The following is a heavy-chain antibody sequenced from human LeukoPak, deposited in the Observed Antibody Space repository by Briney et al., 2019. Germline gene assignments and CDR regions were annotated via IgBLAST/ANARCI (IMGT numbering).Heavy chain of an antibody. CDR3: ARARGAGPGAHFDY. D-gene: IGHD3-10*01. CDR1: GFTFSSYW. V-gene: IGHV3-7*01. CDR2: IKQDGSEK. Sequence: GGSLRLSCAASGFTFSSYWMSWVRQAPGKGLEWVANIKQDGSEKYYVDSVKGRFTISRDNAKNSLYLQMNSLRAEDTAVYYCARARGAGPGAHFDYWGQGTPVIVSS. J-gene: IGHJ4*02.